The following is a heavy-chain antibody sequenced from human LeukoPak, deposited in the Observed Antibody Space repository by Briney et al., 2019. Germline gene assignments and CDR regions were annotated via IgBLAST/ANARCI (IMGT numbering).Heavy chain of an antibody. Sequence: GGSLRLSCVGSGFTFRSHAMSWVRQAPGKGLEWVSGISGSGDSTYYADSVKGRFTISRDNSKNTLYLQMNSLRAEDTAVYYCAKDLKDLAGCYFDYWGQGTLVTVSS. CDR2: ISGSGDST. V-gene: IGHV3-23*01. J-gene: IGHJ4*02. CDR1: GFTFRSHA. CDR3: AKDLKDLAGCYFDY.